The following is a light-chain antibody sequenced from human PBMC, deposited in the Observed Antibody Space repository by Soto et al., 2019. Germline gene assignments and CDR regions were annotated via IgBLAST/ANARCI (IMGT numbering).Light chain of an antibody. V-gene: IGKV1-5*03. Sequence: DIQMTQSPSTLSASVGDRVTITFRASQIISSWLAWYQQKPGKAPKLLIYKASSLESGVPSRFSASGTGTDFTLTISDVQPEDFAVYYCHQRQSWPRTFGQGTKVDI. J-gene: IGKJ1*01. CDR1: QIISSW. CDR2: KAS. CDR3: HQRQSWPRT.